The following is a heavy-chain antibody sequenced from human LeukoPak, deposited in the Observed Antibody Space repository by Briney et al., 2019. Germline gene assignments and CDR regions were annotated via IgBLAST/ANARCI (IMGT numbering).Heavy chain of an antibody. V-gene: IGHV1-2*02. CDR1: GYTFTGYY. D-gene: IGHD6-19*01. CDR2: INPNSGGT. J-gene: IGHJ6*03. CDR3: ARGSVAGTQHYYYYYYMDV. Sequence: ASVKVSCKASGYTFTGYYMHWVRQAPGQGLEWMGWINPNSGGTNYAQKFQGRVTMTRDTSISTAYMELSRLRSDDTAVYYCARGSVAGTQHYYYYYYMDVWGKGTTVTISS.